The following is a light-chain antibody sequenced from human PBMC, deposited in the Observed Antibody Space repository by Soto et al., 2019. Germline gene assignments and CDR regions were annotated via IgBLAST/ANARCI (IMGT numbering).Light chain of an antibody. CDR3: SSYTSSSTVV. CDR1: SSDVGGYNY. Sequence: QSALTQPASVSGSPGQSITISCTGTSSDVGGYNYVSWYQQHPGKAPKLMXYDVSNRPSGVSNRFSGSKSGSTASLTISGLQAEDEADYYCSSYTSSSTVVFGGGTKLTVL. CDR2: DVS. J-gene: IGLJ2*01. V-gene: IGLV2-14*03.